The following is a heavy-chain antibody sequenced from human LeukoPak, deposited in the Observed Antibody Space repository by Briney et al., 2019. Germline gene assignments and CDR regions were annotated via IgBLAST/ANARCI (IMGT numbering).Heavy chain of an antibody. J-gene: IGHJ5*02. Sequence: GSLRLSCEASGFTFSNYAMAWIRQPPGKGLEWIGEINHSGSTNYNPSLKSRVTISVDTSKNQFSLKLSSVTAADTAVYYCARSGQIDLWGQGTLVTVSS. V-gene: IGHV4-34*01. CDR3: ARSGQIDL. CDR1: GFTFSNYA. CDR2: INHSGST.